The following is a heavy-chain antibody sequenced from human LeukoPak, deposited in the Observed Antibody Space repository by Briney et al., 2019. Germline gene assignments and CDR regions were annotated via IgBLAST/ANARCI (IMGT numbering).Heavy chain of an antibody. Sequence: GGSLRLSCAASGFTFSSYAMGWVRHAPGRGLEWVSAITASGGNTYYADSVKGRFTISRDNSKNTLYLQVNSLRAEDTAVYYCAKGNGYSYGRYYFDYWGQGTLVSVSS. V-gene: IGHV3-23*01. CDR1: GFTFSSYA. J-gene: IGHJ4*02. CDR2: ITASGGNT. CDR3: AKGNGYSYGRYYFDY. D-gene: IGHD5-18*01.